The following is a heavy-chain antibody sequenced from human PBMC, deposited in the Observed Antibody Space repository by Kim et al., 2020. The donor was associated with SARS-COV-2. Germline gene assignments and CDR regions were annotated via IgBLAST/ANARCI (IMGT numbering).Heavy chain of an antibody. D-gene: IGHD3-10*01. CDR2: ISGSGGST. V-gene: IGHV3-23*01. CDR3: AKADVWFGDAESFDY. Sequence: GGSLRLSCAASGFTFSSYAMSWVRQAPGKGLEWVSAISGSGGSTYYADSVKGRFTISRDNSKNTLYLQMNSLRAEDTAVYYCAKADVWFGDAESFDYWGQGTLVTVSS. CDR1: GFTFSSYA. J-gene: IGHJ4*02.